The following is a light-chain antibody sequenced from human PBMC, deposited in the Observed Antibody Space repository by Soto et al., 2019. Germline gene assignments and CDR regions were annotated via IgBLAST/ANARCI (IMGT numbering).Light chain of an antibody. Sequence: DIVMTRSPLSLPVTPGEPASISCRSSQSLLNRNGQNCLDWYLQKPGQSPQLLIHLGSIRASGVPDRFSGSGSGTYFTLTISRVEAEDVGVYYCMQALESPPTFGGGTKVEIK. CDR2: LGS. CDR1: QSLLNRNGQNC. V-gene: IGKV2-28*01. CDR3: MQALESPPT. J-gene: IGKJ4*01.